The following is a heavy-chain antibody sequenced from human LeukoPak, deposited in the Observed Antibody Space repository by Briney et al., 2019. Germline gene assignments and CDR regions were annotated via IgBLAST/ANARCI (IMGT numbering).Heavy chain of an antibody. J-gene: IGHJ3*02. CDR2: ISSGSSCI. CDR3: ARDRRSGSYANDDAFDI. D-gene: IGHD1-26*01. Sequence: GGSLRLSCAASGFTFSTYSINWVRQAPGKGLEWVSSISSGSSCIYYADSLKGRFTISRDNAKNSLYLQMNSVRAEDTAVYYCARDRRSGSYANDDAFDIWGQGTMVTVSS. CDR1: GFTFSTYS. V-gene: IGHV3-21*01.